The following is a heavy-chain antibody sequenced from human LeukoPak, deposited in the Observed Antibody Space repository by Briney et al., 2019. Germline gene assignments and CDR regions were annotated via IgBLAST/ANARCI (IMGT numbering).Heavy chain of an antibody. D-gene: IGHD3-3*01. CDR1: GYTFTNYD. CDR2: MNPNSGNT. V-gene: IGHV1-8*01. CDR3: SLVDSITTD. Sequence: ASVKVSCKASGYTFTNYDINWVRQATGQGLEWMGWMNPNSGNTGYAQKFQGRVTMTRNTSISTAYMELSSLRSEETAVYYCSLVDSITTDWGQGTLVTVSS. J-gene: IGHJ4*02.